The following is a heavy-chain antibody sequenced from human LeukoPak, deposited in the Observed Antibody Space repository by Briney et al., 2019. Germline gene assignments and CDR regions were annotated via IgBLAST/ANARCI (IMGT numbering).Heavy chain of an antibody. CDR1: GGSISSGDYY. J-gene: IGHJ3*02. V-gene: IGHV4-30-4*08. CDR2: IYYDGST. CDR3: ARAELAESAEDAFDI. D-gene: IGHD3-3*02. Sequence: PSQTLSLTCTVSGGSISSGDYYWSWIRQPPGKGLEWIGYIYYDGSTYYNPSLKSRVTISVDRSKNQFSLKLSSVTAADTAVYYCARAELAESAEDAFDIWGQGTMVTVSS.